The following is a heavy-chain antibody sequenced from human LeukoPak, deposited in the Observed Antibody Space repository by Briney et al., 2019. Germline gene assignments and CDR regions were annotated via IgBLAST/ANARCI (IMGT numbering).Heavy chain of an antibody. CDR2: ISGSGTRT. Sequence: GGSLRLSCAASRFTFSSYDMSWVRLAPGKGLEWLSGISGSGTRTYYADSVKGRFTISRDNSKNTLYLQMHSLRAEDTAVYYCARVLGSGTQREDYWGQGTLVTVSS. CDR3: ARVLGSGTQREDY. V-gene: IGHV3-23*01. CDR1: RFTFSSYD. D-gene: IGHD3-10*01. J-gene: IGHJ4*02.